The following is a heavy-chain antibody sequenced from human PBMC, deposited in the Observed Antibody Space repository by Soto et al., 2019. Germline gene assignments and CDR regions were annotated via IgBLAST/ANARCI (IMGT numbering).Heavy chain of an antibody. D-gene: IGHD3-22*01. CDR2: IFYTGRT. J-gene: IGHJ4*02. CDR3: TRHHPHHYDSSGYFDY. CDR1: DGSISTSSYY. Sequence: SETLSLTCTVSDGSISTSSYYWSWIRQSPGKGLEWIGTIFYTGRTYYNPSLESRVTLSVDTSKNQFSLHLTSVTAADTAMYYCTRHHPHHYDSSGYFDYWGQGTLVTVSS. V-gene: IGHV4-39*01.